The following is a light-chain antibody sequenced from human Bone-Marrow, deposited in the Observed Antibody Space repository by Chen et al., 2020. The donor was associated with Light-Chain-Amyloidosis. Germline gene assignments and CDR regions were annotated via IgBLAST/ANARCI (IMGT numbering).Light chain of an antibody. J-gene: IGKJ5*01. Sequence: EIVLTQSPATLSWSPGERATLSCRASQSVSSYLALYQQKPVQPPRLLIYAASNRATGIPARFSGSGSGTDFTITISSLEPEDFAVYYCQQRSNWPLITFGQGTRLEIK. CDR2: AAS. V-gene: IGKV3-11*01. CDR3: QQRSNWPLIT. CDR1: QSVSSY.